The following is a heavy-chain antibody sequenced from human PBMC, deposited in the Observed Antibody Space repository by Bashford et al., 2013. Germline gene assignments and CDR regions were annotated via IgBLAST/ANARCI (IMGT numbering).Heavy chain of an antibody. Sequence: TLSLTCAISGGRVSLTTGRAWNWIRQSPSRGLEWLARTFYRSKWYNDYAVSVKGRVSINPDTSKNQISLQLNSVTPEDTAVYYCAKTAATGTSFPRAGFNFWGQGTRGSPSPQ. CDR2: TFYRSKWYN. CDR3: AKTAATGTSFPRAGFNF. D-gene: IGHD2-15*01. CDR1: GGRVSLTTGRA. J-gene: IGHJ3*01. V-gene: IGHV6-1*01.